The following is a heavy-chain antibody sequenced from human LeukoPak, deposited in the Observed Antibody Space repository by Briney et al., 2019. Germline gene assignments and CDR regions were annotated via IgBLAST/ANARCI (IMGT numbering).Heavy chain of an antibody. J-gene: IGHJ6*03. CDR1: GGSISSYY. D-gene: IGHD3-22*01. CDR3: ARERDSYDSSGYYDYFFYYMDV. V-gene: IGHV4-4*07. Sequence: SETLSLTCTVSGGSISSYYWNWIRQPAWKGLEWIGRIYSSGSTNYNPSLKSRVTMSVDTSKNQFSLKLSSVTAADTAVYYCARERDSYDSSGYYDYFFYYMDVWGKGTTVTVSS. CDR2: IYSSGST.